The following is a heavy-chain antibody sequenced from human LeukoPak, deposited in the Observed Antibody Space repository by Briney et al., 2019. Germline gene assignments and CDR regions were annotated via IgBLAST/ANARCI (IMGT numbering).Heavy chain of an antibody. Sequence: GASVKVSCKASGYTFTSYGISWVRQAPGQGLEWMGRISAYNGNTNYAQKLQGRVTMTTDTSTSTAYMELRSLRSDDTAVYYCASSARPDFVVGLFYWGQGTLVTVSS. V-gene: IGHV1-18*01. D-gene: IGHD6-6*01. CDR3: ASSARPDFVVGLFY. CDR1: GYTFTSYG. J-gene: IGHJ4*02. CDR2: ISAYNGNT.